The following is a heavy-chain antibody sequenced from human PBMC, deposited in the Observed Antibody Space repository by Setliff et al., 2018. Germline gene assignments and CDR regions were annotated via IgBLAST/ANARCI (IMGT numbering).Heavy chain of an antibody. J-gene: IGHJ6*03. V-gene: IGHV3-11*04. CDR1: GFTFSDYY. Sequence: GGSLRLSCAASGFTFSDYYMNWIRQAPGKGLEWVSYISAGGSRLDYADSVKGRFTISSDNAKNSLYLHMNSLRAEDTAVYYCARYRGMATLTSQYYYYIDVWGKGTTVTVSS. D-gene: IGHD4-17*01. CDR3: ARYRGMATLTSQYYYYIDV. CDR2: ISAGGSRL.